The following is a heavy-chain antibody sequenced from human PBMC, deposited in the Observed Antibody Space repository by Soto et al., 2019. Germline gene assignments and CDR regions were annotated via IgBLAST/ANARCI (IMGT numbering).Heavy chain of an antibody. D-gene: IGHD3-3*01. J-gene: IGHJ5*02. CDR3: AREGDFWSGFRWFDP. Sequence: SVKVSCKASGGTFSSYAISRVRQAPGQGLEWMGGIIPIFGTANYAQKFQGRVTITADKSTSTAYMELSSLRSEDTAVYYCAREGDFWSGFRWFDPWGQGTLVTVSS. V-gene: IGHV1-69*06. CDR1: GGTFSSYA. CDR2: IIPIFGTA.